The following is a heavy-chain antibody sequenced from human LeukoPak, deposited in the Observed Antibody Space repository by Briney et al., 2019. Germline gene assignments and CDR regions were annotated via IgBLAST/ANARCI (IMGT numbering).Heavy chain of an antibody. V-gene: IGHV3-33*01. CDR1: GFTFSSYG. CDR2: IWYDGSNK. D-gene: IGHD2-15*01. J-gene: IGHJ4*02. CDR3: ARDSVRSGGRVLDY. Sequence: GRSLRLSCAASGFTFSSYGMHWVRQAPGKGLEWVAVIWYDGSNKYYADSVKGRFTISRDNSKNTLYLQMNSLRAEDTAVYYCARDSVRSGGRVLDYWGQGTLVTVSS.